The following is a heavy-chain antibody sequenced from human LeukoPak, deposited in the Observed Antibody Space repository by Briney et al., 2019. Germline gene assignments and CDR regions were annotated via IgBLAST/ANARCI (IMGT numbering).Heavy chain of an antibody. V-gene: IGHV3-23*01. D-gene: IGHD3-16*01. CDR3: AKDLVYDYVWGVWDY. CDR2: ISGSGGST. Sequence: GGSLRLSCAASGFTFSSYAMSWVRQAPGKGLEWVSAISGSGGSTYYADSVKGRFTIYRDNSKNTLYLQMNSLRAEDTAVYYCAKDLVYDYVWGVWDYWGQGTLVTVSS. J-gene: IGHJ4*02. CDR1: GFTFSSYA.